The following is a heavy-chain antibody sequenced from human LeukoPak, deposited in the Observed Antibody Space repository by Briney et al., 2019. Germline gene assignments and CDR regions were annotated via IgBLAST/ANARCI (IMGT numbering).Heavy chain of an antibody. Sequence: GGPLRLSCAASDFAFSSYCMNWLRQPPGKGLEWVSSITSSGSHIHYADSVKGRFTVSRDNAKNTLYLQMNSLRTEDTAVYYCARDDYYDVGGYADDGFDIWGQGTMVTVSS. CDR3: ARDDYYDVGGYADDGFDI. CDR1: DFAFSSYC. CDR2: ITSSGSHI. J-gene: IGHJ3*02. V-gene: IGHV3-21*06. D-gene: IGHD3-22*01.